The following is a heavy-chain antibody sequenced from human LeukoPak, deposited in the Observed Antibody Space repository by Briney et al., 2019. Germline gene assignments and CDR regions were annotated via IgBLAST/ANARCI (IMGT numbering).Heavy chain of an antibody. D-gene: IGHD1-26*01. CDR1: GYTFTGYY. CDR3: ARDLIVGATRGY. Sequence: ASVKVSCKASGYTFTGYYMHWVRQAPGQGLEWMGWINPNSGGTNYAQKFQGRVTMARDTSISTAYMELSRLRSDDTAVYYCARDLIVGATRGYWGQGTLVTVSS. CDR2: INPNSGGT. V-gene: IGHV1-2*02. J-gene: IGHJ4*02.